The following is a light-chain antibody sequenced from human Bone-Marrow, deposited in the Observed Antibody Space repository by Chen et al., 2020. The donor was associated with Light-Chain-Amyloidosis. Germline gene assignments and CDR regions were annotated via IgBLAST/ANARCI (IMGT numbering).Light chain of an antibody. V-gene: IGLV3-21*02. CDR2: DDS. CDR1: KIGSTS. CDR3: QVWDRSSDRPV. J-gene: IGLJ3*02. Sequence: SSVLTQPSSVSVAPGQTATIACGGNKIGSTSVHWYQKTPGQAPLLVVYDDSDRPSGIPERLSGSNSGNTATLTISRVEAGDEADYYCQVWDRSSDRPVFGGGTKLTVL.